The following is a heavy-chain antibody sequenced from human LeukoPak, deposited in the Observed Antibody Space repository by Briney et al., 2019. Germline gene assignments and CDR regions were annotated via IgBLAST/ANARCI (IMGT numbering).Heavy chain of an antibody. Sequence: GGSLRLSCAASGFTFSSYAMSWVRQAPGKGLEWVSAISGSGGSTYYADSVKGRFTISRDNSKNTLFLQMNSLIVEDTAIYYCAKRVAATALYYFDYWGQGTLVTVSS. V-gene: IGHV3-23*01. J-gene: IGHJ4*02. CDR1: GFTFSSYA. CDR3: AKRVAATALYYFDY. D-gene: IGHD2-15*01. CDR2: ISGSGGST.